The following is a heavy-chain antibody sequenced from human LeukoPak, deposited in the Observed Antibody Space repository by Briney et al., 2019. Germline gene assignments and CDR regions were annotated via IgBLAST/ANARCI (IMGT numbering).Heavy chain of an antibody. Sequence: KSSETLSLTCTVSGGSISSSSYYWGWIRQPPGKGLEWIGSIYYSGSTYYNPSLKSRVTISVDTSKNQFSLRLSSVTAADTAVYYCARGIPPDHWGQGTLVTVSS. CDR3: ARGIPPDH. CDR2: IYYSGST. J-gene: IGHJ4*02. V-gene: IGHV4-39*01. CDR1: GGSISSSSYY.